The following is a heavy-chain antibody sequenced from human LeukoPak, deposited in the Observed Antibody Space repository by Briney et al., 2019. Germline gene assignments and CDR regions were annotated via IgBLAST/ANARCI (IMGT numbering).Heavy chain of an antibody. CDR3: ARDRAGCSSTSCFSFTDYYYYMDV. Sequence: GSSLRLSCAASRFTFSIFGMHWVRQAPGKGLEWVSGINWNGGSTGYADSVKGRFTISRDNAKNSLYLQMNSLRAEDTALYYCARDRAGCSSTSCFSFTDYYYYMDVSGKGTTVTVSS. J-gene: IGHJ6*03. V-gene: IGHV3-20*04. CDR1: RFTFSIFG. D-gene: IGHD2-2*01. CDR2: INWNGGST.